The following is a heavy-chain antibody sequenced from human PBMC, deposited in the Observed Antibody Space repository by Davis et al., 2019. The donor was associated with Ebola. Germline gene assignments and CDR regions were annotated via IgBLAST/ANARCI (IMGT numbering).Heavy chain of an antibody. J-gene: IGHJ6*02. Sequence: GESLKISCAASGFIFRDYWMTWVRQAPGKGLEWVANIKPDGTVKYYVDSVKGRFTISRDNAKNSLNLQMNSLRVEDTAVYYCARVRGLDVWGQGTTVNVSS. CDR1: GFIFRDYW. V-gene: IGHV3-7*04. CDR3: ARVRGLDV. CDR2: IKPDGTVK.